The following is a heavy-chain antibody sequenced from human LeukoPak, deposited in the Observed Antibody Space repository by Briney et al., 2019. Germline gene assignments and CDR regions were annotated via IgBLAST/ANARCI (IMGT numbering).Heavy chain of an antibody. D-gene: IGHD5-18*01. CDR3: ARAYTATWFDP. Sequence: ASVKVSCKASGYTFTGYYMHWVRQAPGQGLEWMGWINPNSGGTNYARKFQGRVTMTRDTSISTAYMELSSLRSEDTAVYYCARAYTATWFDPWGQGTLVTVSS. V-gene: IGHV1-2*02. CDR1: GYTFTGYY. J-gene: IGHJ5*02. CDR2: INPNSGGT.